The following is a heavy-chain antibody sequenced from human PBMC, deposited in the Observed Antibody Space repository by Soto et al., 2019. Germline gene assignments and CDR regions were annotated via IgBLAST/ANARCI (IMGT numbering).Heavy chain of an antibody. Sequence: VQLLESGGGLVQPGGPWGPPVQPQGFNWGVNGWVGAARPPGGGREWVSGINQDGRTHYEDSVNGRFTISRDDSRNTVYLQMVSLRGEDTAVYYCAKDLRPDGVWDFDYWGQGTLVTVSS. CDR1: GFNWGVNG. D-gene: IGHD4-17*01. V-gene: IGHV3-23*01. CDR3: AKDLRPDGVWDFDY. J-gene: IGHJ4*02. CDR2: INQDGRT.